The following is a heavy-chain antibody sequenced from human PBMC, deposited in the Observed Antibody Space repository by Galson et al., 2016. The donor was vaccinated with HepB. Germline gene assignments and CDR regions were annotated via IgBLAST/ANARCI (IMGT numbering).Heavy chain of an antibody. D-gene: IGHD3-16*01. Sequence: SLRLSCASSDFTFSGRWMHWVRQVPGKGLVWVSYINADGTRTTYADSVKGRFTISRDNAKNTVHLQMDSLRPEDTAVYYCARVGFGRSYGQGFDYWGQGTLVTVSS. CDR1: DFTFSGRW. CDR3: ARVGFGRSYGQGFDY. CDR2: INADGTRT. V-gene: IGHV3-74*01. J-gene: IGHJ4*02.